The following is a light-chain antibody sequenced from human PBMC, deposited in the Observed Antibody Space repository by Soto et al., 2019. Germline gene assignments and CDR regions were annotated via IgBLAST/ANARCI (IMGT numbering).Light chain of an antibody. CDR3: QQYNSVPLT. CDR1: RSVSSW. Sequence: DIQMTQSPSTLSASVGDRVTITCRASRSVSSWLAWYQQKPGKAPKLLIYKASSLESGVPSRFSGSGSGTEFTLTISSLQPDDFATYYFQQYNSVPLTFGGGTKVEIK. CDR2: KAS. V-gene: IGKV1-5*03. J-gene: IGKJ4*01.